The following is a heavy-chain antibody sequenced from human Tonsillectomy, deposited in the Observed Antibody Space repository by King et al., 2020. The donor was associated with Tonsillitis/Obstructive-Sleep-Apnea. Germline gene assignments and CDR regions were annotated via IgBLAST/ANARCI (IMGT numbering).Heavy chain of an antibody. CDR1: GFTLSDHY. J-gene: IGHJ4*02. Sequence: QLVQSGGGLVQPGGSLRLSCAASGFTLSDHYMDWVRQAPGKGLEWVCRTRNKANSYTTEYAASLKGRFFISRDDSESTLYLQVNSLRSEDTAVYYCARVTVATGHYYFEYWGQGILVTVSS. CDR2: TRNKANSYTT. D-gene: IGHD5-12*01. CDR3: ARVTVATGHYYFEY. V-gene: IGHV3-72*01.